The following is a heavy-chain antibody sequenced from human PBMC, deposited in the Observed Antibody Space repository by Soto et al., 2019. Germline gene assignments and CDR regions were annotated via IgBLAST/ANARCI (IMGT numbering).Heavy chain of an antibody. D-gene: IGHD3-3*01. Sequence: ASVKVSCKASGYTFTSYGISWVRQAPGQGLVWMGWISAYNGNTNYAQKLQGRVTMTTDTSTSSAYMELRRLRYDDTAVYYCARDPITIFGVVIKENWFVPWREGPLVTVT. CDR1: GYTFTSYG. CDR3: ARDPITIFGVVIKENWFVP. V-gene: IGHV1-18*01. CDR2: ISAYNGNT. J-gene: IGHJ5*02.